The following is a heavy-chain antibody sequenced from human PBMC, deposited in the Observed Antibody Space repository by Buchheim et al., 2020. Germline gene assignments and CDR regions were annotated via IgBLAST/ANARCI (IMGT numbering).Heavy chain of an antibody. CDR2: IKQDGSEK. V-gene: IGHV3-7*01. CDR1: GFTFSSAW. Sequence: EVQLVESGGALVQPGGSLRLSCAASGFTFSSAWMSWVRQAPGKGLEWVANIKQDGSEKYYVDSVKGRFTISRDNAKNSLYLQMNSLRAEDTAVYYCAREAGWQQLAPYYFDYWGQGTL. D-gene: IGHD6-13*01. CDR3: AREAGWQQLAPYYFDY. J-gene: IGHJ4*02.